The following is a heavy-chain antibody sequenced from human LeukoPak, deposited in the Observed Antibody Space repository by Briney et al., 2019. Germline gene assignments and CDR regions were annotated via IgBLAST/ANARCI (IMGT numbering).Heavy chain of an antibody. CDR1: GFTFSNAW. CDR3: TTVRFDWNYVWFDP. V-gene: IGHV3-15*01. D-gene: IGHD1-7*01. CDR2: IKSKTDGGTT. J-gene: IGHJ5*02. Sequence: GGSLRLSCAASGFTFSNAWMSWVRQAPGKGLEWVGRIKSKTDGGTTEHAAPVKGRFTISRADSKNMLYLQMNSLKTEDTAVYYCTTVRFDWNYVWFDPWGQGTLVTVSS.